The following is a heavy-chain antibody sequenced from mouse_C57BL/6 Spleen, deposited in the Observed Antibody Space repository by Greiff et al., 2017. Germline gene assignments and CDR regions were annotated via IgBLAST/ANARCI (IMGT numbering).Heavy chain of an antibody. CDR3: ARATGNDY. CDR1: GFTFSSYG. D-gene: IGHD4-1*02. J-gene: IGHJ2*01. CDR2: ISSGGSYT. V-gene: IGHV5-6*01. Sequence: EVQVVESGGDLVKPGGSLKLSCAASGFTFSSYGMSWVRQTPDNRLEWVATISSGGSYTYYPDSVKGRFTISRDNAKNTLYLQMSSLKSEDTAMYYCARATGNDYWGQGTTLTVSS.